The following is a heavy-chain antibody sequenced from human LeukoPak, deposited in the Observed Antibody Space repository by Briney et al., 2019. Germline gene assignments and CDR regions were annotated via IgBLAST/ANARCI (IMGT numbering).Heavy chain of an antibody. V-gene: IGHV3-23*01. J-gene: IGHJ4*02. Sequence: PGGSLRLSCVASGFTFSSYGMTWVRQTPGKGLEWVSAITNTGIKTDYADSGKGRFTISRDNSKNTLYLQMNSLRDDDTAVYYCMRDDAPAGGYLDFWGQGTLVTVSS. CDR3: MRDDAPAGGYLDF. D-gene: IGHD3-10*01. CDR1: GFTFSSYG. CDR2: ITNTGIKT.